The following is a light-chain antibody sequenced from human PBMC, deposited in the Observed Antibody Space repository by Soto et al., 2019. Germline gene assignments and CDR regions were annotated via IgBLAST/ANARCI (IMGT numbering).Light chain of an antibody. CDR1: QDISNY. CDR3: QQYDNLPFT. V-gene: IGKV1-33*01. CDR2: DAS. J-gene: IGKJ3*01. Sequence: DIQMTQSPSSLSASVGDRVTITCQASQDISNYLNWYQQKPGKAPKLLIYDASNLETGVPSRFSGSGSGTDITFTISSPQPEDIATYYCQQYDNLPFTFGPGTKVDIK.